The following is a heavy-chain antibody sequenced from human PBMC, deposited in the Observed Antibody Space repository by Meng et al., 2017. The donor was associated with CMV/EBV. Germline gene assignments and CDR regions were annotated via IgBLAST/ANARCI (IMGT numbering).Heavy chain of an antibody. D-gene: IGHD3-3*01. J-gene: IGHJ3*02. V-gene: IGHV3-11*01. CDR2: ISSSGSTI. Sequence: GESLKISRAASGFTFSDHYMSWIRQAPGKGLEWVSYISSSGSTIYYADSVKGRFTISRDNAKNSLYLQMNSLRAEDTAVYYCARHLAAIFGVDAFDIWGQGTMVTVSS. CDR1: GFTFSDHY. CDR3: ARHLAAIFGVDAFDI.